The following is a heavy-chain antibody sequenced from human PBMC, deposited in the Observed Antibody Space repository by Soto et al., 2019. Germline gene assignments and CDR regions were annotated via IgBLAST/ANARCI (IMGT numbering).Heavy chain of an antibody. CDR2: ISSSSSYI. V-gene: IGHV3-21*04. J-gene: IGHJ4*01. D-gene: IGHD1-1*01. CDR1: GFTFSSYS. CDR3: AGARDNSLAPLDY. Sequence: GGSLRLSCAASGFTFSSYSMNWVRQAPGKGLEWVSSISSSSSYIYYADSVKGRFTISRDNAKNSLYLQMNSLRAEDTAVYYCAGARDNSLAPLDYSGQGTLLTVSS.